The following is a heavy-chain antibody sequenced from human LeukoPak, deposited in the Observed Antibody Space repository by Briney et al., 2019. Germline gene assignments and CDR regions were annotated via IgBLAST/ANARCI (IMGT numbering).Heavy chain of an antibody. J-gene: IGHJ4*02. CDR1: GFTFSNYG. CDR2: IRYDGSNK. CDR3: AKDLYYYGSGSGFDY. Sequence: GGSLRLSCAASGFTFSNYGMHWVRQAPGKGLEWVAFIRYDGSNKYYADSVKGRFTISRDNSKNTLYLQMNSLRAEDTAVYYCAKDLYYYGSGSGFDYWGQGTLVTVSS. D-gene: IGHD3-10*01. V-gene: IGHV3-30*02.